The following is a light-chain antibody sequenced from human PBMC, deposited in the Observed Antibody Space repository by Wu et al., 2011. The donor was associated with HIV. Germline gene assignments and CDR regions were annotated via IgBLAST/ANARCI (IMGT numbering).Light chain of an antibody. V-gene: IGKV3-20*01. CDR3: QQYGSSPYT. CDR2: ATS. Sequence: EIVLTQSPGTLSLSPGERATLSSRASQTVGSRYLAWYQQRPGQAPRLLMYATSSRATGIPDRLSGSGSGTDFTLTISRLEPEDFAVYYCQQYGSSPYTFGQGTKLEIK. CDR1: QTVGSRY. J-gene: IGKJ2*01.